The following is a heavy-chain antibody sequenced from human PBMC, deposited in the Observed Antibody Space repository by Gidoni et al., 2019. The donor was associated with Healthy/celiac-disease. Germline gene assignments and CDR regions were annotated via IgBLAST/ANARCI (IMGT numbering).Heavy chain of an antibody. J-gene: IGHJ5*02. CDR2: IYYSGST. CDR1: GGSISSYY. V-gene: IGHV4-59*01. Sequence: QVQLQESGPGLVKPSETLSLTCTVSGGSISSYYWSWIRQPPGKGLEWIGSIYYSGSTNYNPSLKSRVTISVDTSKNQFSLKLSSVTAADTAVYYCARGGSVVVAALPHRWFDPWGQGTLVTVSS. CDR3: ARGGSVVVAALPHRWFDP. D-gene: IGHD2-15*01.